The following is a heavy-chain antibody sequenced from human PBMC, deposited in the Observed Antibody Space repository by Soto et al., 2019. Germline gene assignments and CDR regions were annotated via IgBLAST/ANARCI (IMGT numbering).Heavy chain of an antibody. CDR2: IGAYNGNT. V-gene: IGHV1-18*01. J-gene: IGHJ6*03. CDR1: GYTFSNHG. Sequence: QVQLLQSGAEVKKPGASVKVSCKASGYTFSNHGITWVRQAPGQGLEWMGWIGAYNGNTHYTQSLQGRVTMTTDTSTSTAYMELRGLRSDATAVYYGARVRQLVGYFYYDMDVWGKGTTVTVSS. CDR3: ARVRQLVGYFYYDMDV. D-gene: IGHD6-6*01.